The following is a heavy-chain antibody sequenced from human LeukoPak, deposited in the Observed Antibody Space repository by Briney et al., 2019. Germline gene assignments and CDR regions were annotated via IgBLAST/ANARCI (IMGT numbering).Heavy chain of an antibody. CDR1: GYTFTSYG. CDR2: ISAYNGNT. Sequence: ASVKVSCTASGYTFTSYGISWVRQAPGQGLEWMGWISAYNGNTNYAQKLQGRVTMTTDTSTSTAYMELRSLRSDDTAVYYCARVASPGYCSGGSCYGDYWGQGTLVTVSS. CDR3: ARVASPGYCSGGSCYGDY. J-gene: IGHJ4*02. V-gene: IGHV1-18*01. D-gene: IGHD2-15*01.